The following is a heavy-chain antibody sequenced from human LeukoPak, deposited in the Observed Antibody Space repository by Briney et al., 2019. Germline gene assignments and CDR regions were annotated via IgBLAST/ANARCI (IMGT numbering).Heavy chain of an antibody. Sequence: GGSLRLSCAGSGFTFSSYEMNWVRQAPGKGLEWVSHISSNGETESYADFVKGRFTISRDNAKNSLSLQMNSLRAEDTAVYYCARDQYGTRLDWGPGTLVTVSS. V-gene: IGHV3-48*03. CDR1: GFTFSSYE. J-gene: IGHJ4*02. D-gene: IGHD1-1*01. CDR3: ARDQYGTRLD. CDR2: ISSNGETE.